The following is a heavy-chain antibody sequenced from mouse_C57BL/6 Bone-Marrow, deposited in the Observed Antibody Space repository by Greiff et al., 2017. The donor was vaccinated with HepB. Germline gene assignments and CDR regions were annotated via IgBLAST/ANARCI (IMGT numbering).Heavy chain of an antibody. J-gene: IGHJ3*01. Sequence: EVMLVESGGGLVQPGGSLKLSCAASGFTFSDYYMYWVRQTPEKRLEWVAYISNGGGSTYYPDTVKGRFTISRDNAKNTLYLQMSRLKSEDTAMYYCARQEGDGGFAYWGQGTLVTVSA. CDR3: ARQEGDGGFAY. CDR2: ISNGGGST. D-gene: IGHD3-3*01. CDR1: GFTFSDYY. V-gene: IGHV5-12*01.